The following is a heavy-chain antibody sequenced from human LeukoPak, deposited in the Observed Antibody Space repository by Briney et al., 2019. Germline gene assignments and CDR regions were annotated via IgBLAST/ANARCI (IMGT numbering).Heavy chain of an antibody. D-gene: IGHD6-19*01. J-gene: IGHJ3*02. V-gene: IGHV1-2*02. CDR1: GYTFTGCY. CDR2: INPNSGGT. Sequence: ASVKVSCKASGYTFTGCYMHWVRQAPGQGLEWMGWINPNSGGTNYAQKFQGRVTMTRDTSISTAYMELSRLRSDDTAVYYCARDWTVAGPTAFDIWGQGTMVTVSS. CDR3: ARDWTVAGPTAFDI.